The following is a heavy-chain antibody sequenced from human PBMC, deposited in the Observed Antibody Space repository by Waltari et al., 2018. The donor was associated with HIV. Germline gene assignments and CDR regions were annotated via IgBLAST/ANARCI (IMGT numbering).Heavy chain of an antibody. V-gene: IGHV4-59*01. CDR2: VAYSGST. D-gene: IGHD2-8*01. Sequence: QVQLQESGPGLVKPSGTLSLTCTVPGGSISNYWWTLIRKPPGEGLEWVGCVAYSGSTDYNPSLKSRVTISVDTSKNQFSLKLSSVTAADTAVYYCARGGCVNGVCYRGLLDSWGQGTLVTVSS. J-gene: IGHJ4*02. CDR3: ARGGCVNGVCYRGLLDS. CDR1: GGSISNYW.